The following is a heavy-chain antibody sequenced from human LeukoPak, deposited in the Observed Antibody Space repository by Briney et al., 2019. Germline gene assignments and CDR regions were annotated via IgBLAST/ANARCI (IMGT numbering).Heavy chain of an antibody. CDR3: ARKYNEAFDI. J-gene: IGHJ3*02. Sequence: GGSLRLSCAASGFTFSNYGMQWVRQAPGKGLEWVAVISYDGSNKYYADSVKGRFTISRDNSKNTLYLQMNSLRAEDTAVYYCARKYNEAFDIWGQGTMVTVSS. D-gene: IGHD1-1*01. V-gene: IGHV3-30*03. CDR2: ISYDGSNK. CDR1: GFTFSNYG.